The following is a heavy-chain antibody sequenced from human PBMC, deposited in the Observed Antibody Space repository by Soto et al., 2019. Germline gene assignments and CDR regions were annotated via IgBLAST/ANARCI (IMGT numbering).Heavy chain of an antibody. CDR1: GFTFNNYA. Sequence: EVQLLESGGGLVQPGGSLRLSCAASGFTFNNYAMTWVRQAPGKGLEWVSAISGGGDTTSYADSVKGRFSVSRDGSKNTLYLQMISLRAEDTALYYCAKGRGGSGSLTPRVEFWGQGTLITVSS. CDR3: AKGRGGSGSLTPRVEF. V-gene: IGHV3-23*01. J-gene: IGHJ4*02. D-gene: IGHD3-10*01. CDR2: ISGGGDTT.